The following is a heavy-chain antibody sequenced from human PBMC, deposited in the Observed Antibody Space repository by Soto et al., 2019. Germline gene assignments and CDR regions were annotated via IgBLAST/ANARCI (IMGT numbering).Heavy chain of an antibody. CDR3: ARHSVVVAATPLMDV. J-gene: IGHJ6*04. D-gene: IGHD2-15*01. Sequence: SETLSLTCTVSGGSISSYYWSWIRQPPGKGLEWIGSIYYSGSTYYNPSLKSRVTISVDTSKNQFSLKLSSVTAADTAVYYCARHSVVVAATPLMDVWGKGTTVTVSS. V-gene: IGHV4-59*08. CDR2: IYYSGST. CDR1: GGSISSYY.